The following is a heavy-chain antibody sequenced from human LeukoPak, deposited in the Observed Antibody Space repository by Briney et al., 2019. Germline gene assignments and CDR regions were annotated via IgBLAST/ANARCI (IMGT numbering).Heavy chain of an antibody. D-gene: IGHD6-13*01. Sequence: PGGSLRLSCAASGFTFSSYAMHWVRQAPGKGLEWVAVISYDGSNKYYADSVKGRFTISRDNSKNTLYLQMNSLRAEDTAVYYCARDPIGSRWPYYFDYWGQGTLVTVSS. CDR3: ARDPIGSRWPYYFDY. V-gene: IGHV3-30*04. CDR1: GFTFSSYA. CDR2: ISYDGSNK. J-gene: IGHJ4*02.